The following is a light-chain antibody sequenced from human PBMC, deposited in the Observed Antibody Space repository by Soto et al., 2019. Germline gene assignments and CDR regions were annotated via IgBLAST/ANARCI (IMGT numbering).Light chain of an antibody. Sequence: EIVLTQSPATLSLSPGERATLSCRASQSVRGFLAWYQQKPGQAPRLLIYDASNRASGIPARFSGSGSGTDFTLTISSLEPVDFAVYYCQQRAAWPLTFGGGTKVEIK. CDR1: QSVRGF. J-gene: IGKJ4*01. CDR3: QQRAAWPLT. CDR2: DAS. V-gene: IGKV3-11*01.